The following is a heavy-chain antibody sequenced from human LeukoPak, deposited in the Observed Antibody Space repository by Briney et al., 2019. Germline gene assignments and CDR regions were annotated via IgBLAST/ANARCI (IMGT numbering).Heavy chain of an antibody. V-gene: IGHV3-21*01. CDR3: AREQSYSEEIVVVNPPFDY. D-gene: IGHD2-21*01. Sequence: PVGSLRLSCAASGFTFSSYGMNWVRQAPGKGLEWVSSISSSGIYIYFADSVKGRFTISRDNAKNSLYLQMNSLRAEDTALYYCAREQSYSEEIVVVNPPFDYWGQGTLVTVSS. CDR2: ISSSGIYI. J-gene: IGHJ4*02. CDR1: GFTFSSYG.